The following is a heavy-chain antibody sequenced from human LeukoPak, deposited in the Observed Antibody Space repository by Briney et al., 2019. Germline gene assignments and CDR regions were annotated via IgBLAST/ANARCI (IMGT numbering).Heavy chain of an antibody. CDR3: ARDQGGYYSSSWVFDY. J-gene: IGHJ4*02. V-gene: IGHV1-2*02. D-gene: IGHD6-13*01. CDR2: INPNSGGA. Sequence: ASVKVSCKASGYIFSGYYMHWLRQAPGQGLEWMGWINPNSGGADYAQKFQGRVTMTRDTSISTAYMALSRLRSDDTAVYYCARDQGGYYSSSWVFDYWGQGTLVTVSS. CDR1: GYIFSGYY.